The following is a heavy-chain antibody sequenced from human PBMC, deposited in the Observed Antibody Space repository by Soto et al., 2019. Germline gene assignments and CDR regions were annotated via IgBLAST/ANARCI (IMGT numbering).Heavy chain of an antibody. CDR2: ISGSGSST. J-gene: IGHJ4*02. D-gene: IGHD6-6*01. CDR1: GFIFSNYA. Sequence: GGSLRLSCAASGFIFSNYAMSWVRQAPGKGLEWVSFISGSGSSTYYADSVKGRFAISRGNSKNTLYLQMNSLRAEDAAVYYCVREASSSGLHLDHWGRGTLVTVSS. CDR3: VREASSSGLHLDH. V-gene: IGHV3-23*01.